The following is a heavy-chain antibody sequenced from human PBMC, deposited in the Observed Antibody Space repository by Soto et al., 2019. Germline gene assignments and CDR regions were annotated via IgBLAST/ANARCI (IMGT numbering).Heavy chain of an antibody. V-gene: IGHV3-30-3*01. Sequence: QVQLVESGGGVVQPGRSLRLSCAASGFTFSSYAMHWVRQAPGKGLEWVAVISYDGSNKYYADSVKGRFTISRDNSKNTLYLQRNSLRAEDTAVYYCARDPLRGYSYGYLGYWGQGTLVTVSS. CDR3: ARDPLRGYSYGYLGY. CDR2: ISYDGSNK. D-gene: IGHD5-18*01. CDR1: GFTFSSYA. J-gene: IGHJ4*02.